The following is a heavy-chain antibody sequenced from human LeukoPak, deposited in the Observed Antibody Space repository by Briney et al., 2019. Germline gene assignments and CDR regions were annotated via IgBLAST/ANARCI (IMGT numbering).Heavy chain of an antibody. J-gene: IGHJ4*02. Sequence: ASVKVSCKASGYTFTNHYMHWVRQAPGQGLEWTGIINPSGGSTTYAQKFQGRITLTRDTSTSTIYMELSSLIYEDTALYYCARVNPPAALGSIKYWGQGTLVTVSS. CDR1: GYTFTNHY. CDR3: ARVNPPAALGSIKY. CDR2: INPSGGST. V-gene: IGHV1-46*01. D-gene: IGHD3-10*01.